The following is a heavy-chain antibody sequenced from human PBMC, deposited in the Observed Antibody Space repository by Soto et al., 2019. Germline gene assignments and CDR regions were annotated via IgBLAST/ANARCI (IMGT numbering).Heavy chain of an antibody. CDR3: ARVSCSGGGCYGIDY. J-gene: IGHJ4*02. CDR1: GYTFTSYY. CDR2: ISPSRGST. V-gene: IGHV1-46*01. D-gene: IGHD2-15*01. Sequence: QVQLVQSGAEVKKPGASVKVSCKASGYTFTSYYMHWVRQAPGQGLEWMGIISPSRGSTTYAQKFQGRVRMTRDTSTSTVYMELSSLRSEDTAVYYCARVSCSGGGCYGIDYWGQGTLVTVSS.